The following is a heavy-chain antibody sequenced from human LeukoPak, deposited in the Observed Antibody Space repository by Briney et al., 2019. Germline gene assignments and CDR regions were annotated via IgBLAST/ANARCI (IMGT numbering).Heavy chain of an antibody. Sequence: PSETLSLTCTVSGGSISGYVWSWVRQPAGKRLEWIGRIYSSGSTNYNPSLKSRVTMSIDTSKNQFSLKVTSVTAADTAVYYCARAGGFARNQRTYYMDVWGKGTTVTVSS. CDR2: IYSSGST. CDR3: ARAGGFARNQRTYYMDV. CDR1: GGSISGYV. D-gene: IGHD3-10*01. J-gene: IGHJ6*03. V-gene: IGHV4-4*07.